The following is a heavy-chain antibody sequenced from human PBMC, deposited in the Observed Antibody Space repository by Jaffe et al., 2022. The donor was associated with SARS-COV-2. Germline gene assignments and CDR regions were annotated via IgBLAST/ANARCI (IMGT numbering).Heavy chain of an antibody. CDR3: AKAFGYSGSGSSTSYFDY. Sequence: EVQVLESGGGLVQPGRSLRLSCAASGFTFSSYGMNWVRQAPGKGLEWVSGISDSGGSTYYADSVKGRFTMSRDNSKNTLYLQMNNLRAEDTAVYYCAKAFGYSGSGSSTSYFDYWGQGTLVTVSS. J-gene: IGHJ4*02. CDR1: GFTFSSYG. CDR2: ISDSGGST. V-gene: IGHV3-23*01. D-gene: IGHD3-10*01.